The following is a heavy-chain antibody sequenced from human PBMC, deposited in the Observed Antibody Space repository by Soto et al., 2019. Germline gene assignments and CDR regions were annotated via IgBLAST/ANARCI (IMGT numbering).Heavy chain of an antibody. V-gene: IGHV3-23*01. CDR3: VSRVFANFDY. Sequence: HPGGTLRLSCAASGFSFYNYDMNSVRQAPGKGLEWFSTIDYDGDDKHYADSVKSRFTISRDNSNDTEDLHLYSLRAEDTAAYYGVSRVFANFDYWVQGILGSGSS. CDR2: IDYDGDDK. J-gene: IGHJ4*02. CDR1: GFSFYNYD. D-gene: IGHD2-8*01.